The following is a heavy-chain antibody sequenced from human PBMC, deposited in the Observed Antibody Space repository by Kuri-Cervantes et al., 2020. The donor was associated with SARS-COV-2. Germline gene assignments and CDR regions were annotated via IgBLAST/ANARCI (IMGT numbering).Heavy chain of an antibody. Sequence: GGSLRLSCAASGFTFSSYAMSWVRQAPGKGLEGVSYISSTSNYTKYADSVEGRFTISRDNAKNTLYLQMNSLKAGDTAVYYCTRSRFIAVTDFWGQGTLVTVSS. D-gene: IGHD6-19*01. J-gene: IGHJ4*01. V-gene: IGHV3-21*05. CDR1: GFTFSSYA. CDR3: TRSRFIAVTDF. CDR2: ISSTSNYT.